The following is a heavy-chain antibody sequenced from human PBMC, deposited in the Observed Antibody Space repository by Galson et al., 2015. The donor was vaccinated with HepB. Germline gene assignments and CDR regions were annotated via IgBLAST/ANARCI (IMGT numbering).Heavy chain of an antibody. D-gene: IGHD6-6*01. Sequence: SLRLSCAASGFTFSDYYMSWIRQAPGKELEWVSYISSSSSYTNYADSVKGRFTISRDNAKNSLYLQMSSLRAEDTAVYYCARDGGIAARPGASNYYYYYMDVWGKGTTVTVSS. CDR3: ARDGGIAARPGASNYYYYYMDV. V-gene: IGHV3-11*06. CDR1: GFTFSDYY. CDR2: ISSSSSYT. J-gene: IGHJ6*03.